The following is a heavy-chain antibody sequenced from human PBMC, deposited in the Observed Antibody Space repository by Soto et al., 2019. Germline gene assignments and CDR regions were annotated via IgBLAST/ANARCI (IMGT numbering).Heavy chain of an antibody. V-gene: IGHV4-39*01. D-gene: IGHD5-12*01. Sequence: QLQLQESGPGLVKPSETLSLTCTVSGGSISSSSYYWGWIRQPPGKGLEWIGSIFYSGSTYYSPSLKGRVTIAADTSKNQFSLRLSSVTAADTAVYYCARHKWLQTPNFDSWGQGTLVTVSS. CDR1: GGSISSSSYY. J-gene: IGHJ4*02. CDR3: ARHKWLQTPNFDS. CDR2: IFYSGST.